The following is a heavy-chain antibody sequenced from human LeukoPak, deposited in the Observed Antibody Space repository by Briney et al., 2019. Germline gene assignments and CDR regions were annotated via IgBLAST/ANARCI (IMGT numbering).Heavy chain of an antibody. CDR3: ARGPPWDYYDSSGYYRGGANFDY. J-gene: IGHJ4*02. V-gene: IGHV4-34*01. CDR1: GGSFSGYY. D-gene: IGHD3-22*01. Sequence: SETLSLTCAVYGGSFSGYYWSWIRQPPGKGLEWIGEINHSGSTNYNPSLKSRVTISVDTSKNQFSPKLSSVTAADTAVYYCARGPPWDYYDSSGYYRGGANFDYWGQGTLVTVSS. CDR2: INHSGST.